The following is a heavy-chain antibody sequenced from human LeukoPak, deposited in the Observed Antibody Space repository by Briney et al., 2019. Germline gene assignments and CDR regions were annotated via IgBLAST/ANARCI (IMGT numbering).Heavy chain of an antibody. J-gene: IGHJ4*02. CDR1: GFTFRRSW. CDR3: ARDPHYGALDY. CDR2: LHPDGSSTT. V-gene: IGHV3-7*01. Sequence: GRSLRLSCAASGFTFRRSWMSWVRQAPGKGLEWVADLHPDGSSTTYYVDSVKGRFTVSRNNAEISLYLQMNNLRVEDTAIYYCARDPHYGALDYWGQGSLVTVSS. D-gene: IGHD4-17*01.